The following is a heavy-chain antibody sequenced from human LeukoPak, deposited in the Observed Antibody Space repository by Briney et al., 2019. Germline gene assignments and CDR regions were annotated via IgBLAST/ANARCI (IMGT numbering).Heavy chain of an antibody. Sequence: PGGSLRLSCAASGFTFSSYSMNWVRKAPGKGLEWISYISSSSTTIYYTDSVKGRFTISRDNAKNSLYLQMNSLRAEDMAVYYCARDTIVVAMDVWGQGTTVTVSS. D-gene: IGHD3-22*01. J-gene: IGHJ6*02. CDR3: ARDTIVVAMDV. V-gene: IGHV3-48*01. CDR1: GFTFSSYS. CDR2: ISSSSTTI.